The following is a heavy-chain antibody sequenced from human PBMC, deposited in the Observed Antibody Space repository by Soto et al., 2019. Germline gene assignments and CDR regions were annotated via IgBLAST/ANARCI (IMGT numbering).Heavy chain of an antibody. D-gene: IGHD1-20*01. CDR2: ISSNSTYI. V-gene: IGHV3-21*01. CDR1: GFTFSSYT. CDR3: ARETGSYNWDDGLMDV. J-gene: IGHJ6*02. Sequence: EVQLVESGGGLVKPGGSLRLSCAASGFTFSSYTMNWVRQAPGKGLAWVSSISSNSTYIYYADSVTGRFTISRDNAKNSLFLQMNRLRAEDTAVYYCARETGSYNWDDGLMDVWVQGTTVTVSS.